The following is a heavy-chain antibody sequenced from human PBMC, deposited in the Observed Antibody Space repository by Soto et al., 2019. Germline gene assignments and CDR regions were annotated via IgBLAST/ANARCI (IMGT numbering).Heavy chain of an antibody. CDR1: GFTVSNSY. D-gene: IGHD3-10*01. J-gene: IGHJ3*02. CDR2: IYSGGST. Sequence: GGSLRLSCAASGFTVSNSYISWVRQAPGKGLEWVSAIYSGGSTYYADSVKGRFTISRDNSKNTLYLQMNSLRAEDTAVYYCAKVREWFGELFDAFDIWGQGTMVTVSS. V-gene: IGHV3-66*01. CDR3: AKVREWFGELFDAFDI.